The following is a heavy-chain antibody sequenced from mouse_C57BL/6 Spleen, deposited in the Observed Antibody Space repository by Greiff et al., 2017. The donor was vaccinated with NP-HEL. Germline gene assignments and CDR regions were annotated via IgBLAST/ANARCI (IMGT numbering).Heavy chain of an antibody. V-gene: IGHV1-26*01. CDR1: GYTFTDYY. D-gene: IGHD1-1*01. J-gene: IGHJ2*01. Sequence: LQQSGPELVKPGASVKISCKASGYTFTDYYMNWVKQSHGKSLEWIGDINPNNGGTSYNQKFKGKATLTVDKSSSTAYMELRSLTSEDSAVYYCARGYYGSSFDYWGQGTTLTVSS. CDR3: ARGYYGSSFDY. CDR2: INPNNGGT.